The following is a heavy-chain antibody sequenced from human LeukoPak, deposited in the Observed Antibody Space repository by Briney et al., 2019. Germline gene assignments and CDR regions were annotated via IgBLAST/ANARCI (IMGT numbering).Heavy chain of an antibody. CDR1: GGSISSYY. Sequence: SETLSLTCTVSGGSISSYYWSWIRQPPGKGLEWIGYIYYSGSTYYNPSLKGRVTISVDTSKNQFSLKLSSVTAADTAVYYCARDGSYSSGWHTFDYWGQGTLVTVSS. J-gene: IGHJ4*02. D-gene: IGHD6-19*01. CDR3: ARDGSYSSGWHTFDY. V-gene: IGHV4-59*01. CDR2: IYYSGST.